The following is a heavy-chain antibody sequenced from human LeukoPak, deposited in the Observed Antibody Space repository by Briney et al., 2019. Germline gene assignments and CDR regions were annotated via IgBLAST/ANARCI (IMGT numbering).Heavy chain of an antibody. CDR2: IIPIFGIA. CDR1: GSTFSSYA. D-gene: IGHD5-18*01. Sequence: SVKVSCKASGSTFSSYAISWVRQAPGQGLEWMGRIIPIFGIANYAQKFQGRVTITADKSTSTAYMELSSLRSEDTAVYYCARDKQIPLWSGYPGMDVWGQGTTVTVSS. J-gene: IGHJ6*02. V-gene: IGHV1-69*04. CDR3: ARDKQIPLWSGYPGMDV.